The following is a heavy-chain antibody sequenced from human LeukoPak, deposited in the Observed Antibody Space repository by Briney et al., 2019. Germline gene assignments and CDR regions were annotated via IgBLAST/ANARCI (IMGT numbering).Heavy chain of an antibody. CDR1: GFTVANNY. V-gene: IGHV3-7*01. J-gene: IGHJ4*02. CDR2: INHDGSVK. CDR3: AKDSYSKGDY. D-gene: IGHD4-4*01. Sequence: GGSLRLSCAASGFTVANNYMSWVRQAPGKGLQWVANINHDGSVKNYVGSVKGRFAISRDNAQNSFYLQMNSLETDDTAVYYCAKDSYSKGDYWGQGTLVTVSS.